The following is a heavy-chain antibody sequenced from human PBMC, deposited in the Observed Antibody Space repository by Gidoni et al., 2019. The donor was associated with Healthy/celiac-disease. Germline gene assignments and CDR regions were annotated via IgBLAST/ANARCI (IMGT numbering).Heavy chain of an antibody. Sequence: QVQLVQSGAEVKKPGTSVKVSCKTSGYTFTTYYLHWVRQAPGQGLEWMGIINPSGGSTSYAQKFQGRFTMTRDTSTSTVYMGLSSLRSEDTAVYYCARDCTLGDYYFDYWGQGTLVTVSS. D-gene: IGHD4-17*01. J-gene: IGHJ4*02. V-gene: IGHV1-46*01. CDR1: GYTFTTYY. CDR3: ARDCTLGDYYFDY. CDR2: INPSGGST.